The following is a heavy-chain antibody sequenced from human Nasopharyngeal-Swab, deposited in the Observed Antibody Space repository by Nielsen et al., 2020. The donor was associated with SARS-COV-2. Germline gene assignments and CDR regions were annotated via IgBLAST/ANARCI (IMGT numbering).Heavy chain of an antibody. J-gene: IGHJ4*02. D-gene: IGHD3-10*01. Sequence: GGSLRLSCAASGFTVNSNYMSWVRQAPGKGLEWVSVIYSGGSTYYADSVKGRFTISRHNSKNTLYLQMNSLRAEDTAVYYCARGKVRVIWDYWGQGTLVTVSS. CDR1: GFTVNSNY. CDR3: ARGKVRVIWDY. CDR2: IYSGGST. V-gene: IGHV3-53*04.